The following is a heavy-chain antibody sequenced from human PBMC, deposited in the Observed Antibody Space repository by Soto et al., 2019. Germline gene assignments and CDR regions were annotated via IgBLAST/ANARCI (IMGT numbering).Heavy chain of an antibody. CDR2: IYPGDSDT. D-gene: IGHD2-2*01. V-gene: IGHV5-51*01. J-gene: IGHJ4*02. CDR3: ARRDGSSTSCYWNFDY. Sequence: PGESLKISCKGSGYSFTSYWIGWVRQMPGKGLEWMGIIYPGDSDTRYSPSFQGQVTISADKSISTAYLQWSSLKASDTAMYYCARRDGSSTSCYWNFDYWGQGPLVTVPS. CDR1: GYSFTSYW.